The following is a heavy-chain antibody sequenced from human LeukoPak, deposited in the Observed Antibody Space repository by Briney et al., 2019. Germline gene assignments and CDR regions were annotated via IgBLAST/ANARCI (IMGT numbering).Heavy chain of an antibody. CDR2: IYYSGST. CDR3: ARHVSVTMVRGVIIDY. CDR1: GGSISSSSYY. Sequence: SETLSLTCTVSGGSISSSSYYWGWIRQPRGKGLEWMGSIYYSGSTYYNPSLKSRVTISVETSKNQFSLKLSSVTAADTAVYYCARHVSVTMVRGVIIDYWGQGTLVTVSS. J-gene: IGHJ4*02. V-gene: IGHV4-39*01. D-gene: IGHD3-10*01.